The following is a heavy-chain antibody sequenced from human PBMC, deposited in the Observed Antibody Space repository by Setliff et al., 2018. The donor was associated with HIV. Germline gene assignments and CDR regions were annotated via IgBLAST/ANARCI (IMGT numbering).Heavy chain of an antibody. Sequence: ASVKVSCKASGYTFTDYFVHWARQAPGKGLEWMGRVDPENHQTLYAQKFQGRVTITADESTSTAYMELSSLRSEDTAVYYCARDPYYYGSGSLGLDYWGQGTLVTVSS. CDR1: GYTFTDYF. J-gene: IGHJ4*02. CDR3: ARDPYYYGSGSLGLDY. CDR2: VDPENHQT. D-gene: IGHD3-10*01. V-gene: IGHV1-69-2*01.